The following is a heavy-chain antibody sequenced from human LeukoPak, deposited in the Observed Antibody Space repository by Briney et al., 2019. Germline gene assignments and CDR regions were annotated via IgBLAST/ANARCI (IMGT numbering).Heavy chain of an antibody. Sequence: GRPLRLSCAASGFTFSSYAMHWVRQAPGKGLEWVAVISYDGSNKYYADSVKGRFTISRDNSKNTLYLQMNSLRAEDTAVYYCARGLDDYYYYGMDVWGQGTTVTVSS. CDR1: GFTFSSYA. CDR2: ISYDGSNK. D-gene: IGHD5-24*01. CDR3: ARGLDDYYYYGMDV. J-gene: IGHJ6*02. V-gene: IGHV3-30*04.